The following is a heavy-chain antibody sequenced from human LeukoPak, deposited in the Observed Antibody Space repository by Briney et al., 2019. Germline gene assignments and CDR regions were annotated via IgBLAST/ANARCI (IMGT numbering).Heavy chain of an antibody. CDR1: GGCFDSYY. CDR2: INHIGSN. V-gene: IGHV4-34*01. CDR3: AGQAVDAGAGTTNYAFDV. Sequence: SETLSLTCAVYGGCFDSYYWTWIRQPPGKGLEWIGEINHIGSNNYNPSLKSRVTILVDTSKNQFSLQLTSVTAADTAVYFCAGQAVDAGAGTTNYAFDVWDQGTMVTVSS. J-gene: IGHJ3*01. D-gene: IGHD1-14*01.